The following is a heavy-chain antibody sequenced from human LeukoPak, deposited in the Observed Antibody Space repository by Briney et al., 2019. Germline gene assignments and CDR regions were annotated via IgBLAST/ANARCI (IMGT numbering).Heavy chain of an antibody. J-gene: IGHJ4*02. CDR2: INSDGSST. CDR3: TRERKSGIAAFDY. D-gene: IGHD6-13*01. CDR1: GFTFNTYW. Sequence: GGSLRLSCAASGFTFNTYWIDWVRQAPGKGLVWVSRINSDGSSTSYADSVKGRFTISRDNAENTLYLQMNSLRAEDTAVYYCTRERKSGIAAFDYWGQGTLVTVSS. V-gene: IGHV3-74*01.